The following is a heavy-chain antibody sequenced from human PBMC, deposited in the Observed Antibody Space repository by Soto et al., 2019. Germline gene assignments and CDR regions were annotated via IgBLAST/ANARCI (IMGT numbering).Heavy chain of an antibody. D-gene: IGHD6-19*01. V-gene: IGHV4-61*08. CDR2: IYYSGGT. CDR1: GAALSSGGYF. Sequence: SETLSLTCTVSGAALSSGGYFYTWVRQPPGKGLEWLGYIYYSGGTNYNPSLKSRVTISLYKSKSQFPLRLISVTAADTAVYYCTREQSDDNYFDPWGQGTLVTVSS. CDR3: TREQSDDNYFDP. J-gene: IGHJ5*02.